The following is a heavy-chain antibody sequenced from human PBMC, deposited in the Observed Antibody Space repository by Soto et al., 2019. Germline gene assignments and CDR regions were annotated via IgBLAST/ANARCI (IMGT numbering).Heavy chain of an antibody. Sequence: GASVKVSCKASGYTFTSYGISWVRQAPGQGLEWMGWISAYNGNTDYAQKLQGRVTMTTDTSTSTAYMELRSLRSDDTAVYYCARGLYSYDSSGSMFDPWGQGTLVTVSS. CDR2: ISAYNGNT. J-gene: IGHJ5*02. CDR3: ARGLYSYDSSGSMFDP. CDR1: GYTFTSYG. D-gene: IGHD3-22*01. V-gene: IGHV1-18*04.